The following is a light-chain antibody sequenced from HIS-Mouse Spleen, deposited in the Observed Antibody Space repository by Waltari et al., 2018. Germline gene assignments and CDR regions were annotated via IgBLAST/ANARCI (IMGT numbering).Light chain of an antibody. V-gene: IGLV2-14*03. CDR1: SSNVGGYNL. J-gene: IGLJ1*01. Sequence: QSALTQPASVSGSPGQSIPIPCTGTSSNVGGYNLASWYQQHPGKAPKLMIYDVSNRPSGVSNRFSGSKSGNTASLTISGLQAEDEADYYCSSYTSSSTLVFGTGTKVTVL. CDR2: DVS. CDR3: SSYTSSSTLV.